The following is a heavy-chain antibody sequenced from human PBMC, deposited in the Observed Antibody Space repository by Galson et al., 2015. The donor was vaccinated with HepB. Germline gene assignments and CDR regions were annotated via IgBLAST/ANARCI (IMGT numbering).Heavy chain of an antibody. CDR3: ARVGGAYYYDISGASLDF. J-gene: IGHJ4*02. CDR2: ISGNDGRT. D-gene: IGHD3-22*01. V-gene: IGHV3-23*01. CDR1: GFTLDTYD. Sequence: SLRLSCAASGFTLDTYDMTWVRQAPGKGLDWVSSISGNDGRTYYADSEKGRFTISRDVSKNTLSLQMHSLRADDTAVYYCARVGGAYYYDISGASLDFWGQGTLVSVSA.